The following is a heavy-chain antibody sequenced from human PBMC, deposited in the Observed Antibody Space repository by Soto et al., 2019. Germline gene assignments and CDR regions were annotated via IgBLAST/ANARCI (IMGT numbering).Heavy chain of an antibody. Sequence: EVQLVESGGGLVKPGGSLRLSCAASGFTFSNAWMNWVRQAPGKGLEWVGRIKSKTDGGTTDYAAPVKGRFTISRDDSKNTLYLQMNSQKTEDTAVYYCTTLRGYYYDSSGYYHDYWGQGTLVTVSS. V-gene: IGHV3-15*07. J-gene: IGHJ4*02. D-gene: IGHD3-22*01. CDR3: TTLRGYYYDSSGYYHDY. CDR1: GFTFSNAW. CDR2: IKSKTDGGTT.